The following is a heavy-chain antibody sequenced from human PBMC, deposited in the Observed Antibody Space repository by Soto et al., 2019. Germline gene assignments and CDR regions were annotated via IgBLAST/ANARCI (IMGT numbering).Heavy chain of an antibody. CDR2: ISTTGRTI. J-gene: IGHJ6*02. CDR3: ARHIPYHGKDV. D-gene: IGHD2-21*01. Sequence: GGSLRLSCAASGFTFSDYYMSWIRRAPGKGLEWVSYISTTGRTIYYADSVKGRFTISRDNAKNSLYLHMNSLKTEDTAVYYCARHIPYHGKDVWGQGTTVTVSS. CDR1: GFTFSDYY. V-gene: IGHV3-11*01.